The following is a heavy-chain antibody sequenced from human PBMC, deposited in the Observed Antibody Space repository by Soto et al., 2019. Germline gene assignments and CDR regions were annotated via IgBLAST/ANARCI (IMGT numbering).Heavy chain of an antibody. CDR2: MSFDGNSK. CDR3: TRGRSMIANDDFEY. CDR1: GFAVSSYS. D-gene: IGHD2-21*01. V-gene: IGHV3-30-3*01. J-gene: IGHJ4*02. Sequence: GGSLRLSCAASGFAVSSYSVHWVRQAPGKGLEWVAAMSFDGNSKYFADSVKGRFKISRDTSKNTWSLERESLGVEDSALYHCTRGRSMIANDDFEYWGQGTQVTVSS.